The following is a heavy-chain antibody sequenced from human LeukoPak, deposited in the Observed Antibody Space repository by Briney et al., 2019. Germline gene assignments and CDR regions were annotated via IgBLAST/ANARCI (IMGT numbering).Heavy chain of an antibody. V-gene: IGHV4-59*06. Sequence: PSETLSLTCTVSGGSISSYYWSWIRQHPGKGLEWIGYIYYSGSTYYNPSLKSRVTISVDTSKNQFSLKLSSVTAADTAVYYCAREKWGSSWYDFDYWGQGTLVTVSS. J-gene: IGHJ4*02. CDR2: IYYSGST. D-gene: IGHD6-13*01. CDR1: GGSISSYY. CDR3: AREKWGSSWYDFDY.